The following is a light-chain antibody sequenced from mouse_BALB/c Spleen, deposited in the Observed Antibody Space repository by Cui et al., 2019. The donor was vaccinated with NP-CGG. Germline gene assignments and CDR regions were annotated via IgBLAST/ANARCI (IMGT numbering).Light chain of an antibody. CDR1: TGAVTTTNY. Sequence: VVVTQASATTTSPGETVTLTCRSSTGAVTTTNYANWVQEKPDHLFTGLIGGTNNRPPGVPARFSGSLIGDKAALTITGAQTEDEAIYFCALWYSNHWVFGGGTKLTVL. CDR3: ALWYSNHWV. J-gene: IGLJ1*01. CDR2: GTN. V-gene: IGLV1*01.